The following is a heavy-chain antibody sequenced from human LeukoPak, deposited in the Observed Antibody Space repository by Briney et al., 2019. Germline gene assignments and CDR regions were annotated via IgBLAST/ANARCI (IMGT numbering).Heavy chain of an antibody. D-gene: IGHD3-9*01. V-gene: IGHV1-46*01. Sequence: ASVKVSCKASGYTFTSYYMHWVRQAPGQGLEWMGIINPSGGSTSYAQKFQGRVTMTRDTSTSTVYMELSSLGSEDTAVYYCARGMGLYYDILTGYYTSPIRYFDYWGQGTLVTVSS. J-gene: IGHJ4*02. CDR1: GYTFTSYY. CDR3: ARGMGLYYDILTGYYTSPIRYFDY. CDR2: INPSGGST.